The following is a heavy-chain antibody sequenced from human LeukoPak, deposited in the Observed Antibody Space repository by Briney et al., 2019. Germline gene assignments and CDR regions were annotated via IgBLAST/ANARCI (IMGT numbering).Heavy chain of an antibody. CDR3: ASRNDILTGYVFDF. CDR1: GGSFSSSIYY. J-gene: IGHJ4*02. Sequence: SETLSLTCTVSGGSFSSSIYYWGWVRQPPGKGLEWIGSIYYSGSTSYNPSLKSRVTISVDTSKNQFSLKLTSVTAADTAVYYCASRNDILTGYVFDFWGQGTLVTVSS. V-gene: IGHV4-39*01. D-gene: IGHD3-9*01. CDR2: IYYSGST.